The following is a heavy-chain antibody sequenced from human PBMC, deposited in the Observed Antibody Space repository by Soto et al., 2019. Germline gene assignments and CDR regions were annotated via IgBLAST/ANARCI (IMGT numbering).Heavy chain of an antibody. D-gene: IGHD1-26*01. CDR1: GFTFSSYG. J-gene: IGHJ6*02. Sequence: QVQLVESGGGVVQPGRSLRLSCAASGFTFSSYGMHWVRQAPGKGLEWVAVISYDGSNKYYADSVKGRFTISRDNSKNTRYLQMNSLRAEDTAVYYCAKEGATKNYYYYYGMDVWGQGTTVTVSS. V-gene: IGHV3-30*18. CDR2: ISYDGSNK. CDR3: AKEGATKNYYYYYGMDV.